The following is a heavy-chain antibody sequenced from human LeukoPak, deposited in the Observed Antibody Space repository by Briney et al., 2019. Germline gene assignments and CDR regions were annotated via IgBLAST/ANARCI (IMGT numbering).Heavy chain of an antibody. CDR2: ISAYNGNT. CDR3: ARDRWDYYDSSGYEDYYYYYYMDV. D-gene: IGHD3-22*01. V-gene: IGHV1-18*01. CDR1: GFTFTSYG. Sequence: ASVKVSCKASGFTFTSYGFSWVRQAPGQGLEWMGWISAYNGNTNSAQRFEGRVTMTTDTSTSTAYMELRGLRSDDTAVYYCARDRWDYYDSSGYEDYYYYYYMDVWGKGTTVTVSS. J-gene: IGHJ6*03.